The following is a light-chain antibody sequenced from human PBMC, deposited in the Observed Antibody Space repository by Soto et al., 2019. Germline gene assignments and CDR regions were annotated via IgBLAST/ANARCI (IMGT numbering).Light chain of an antibody. CDR1: NSDIGSYNL. CDR3: CSYAGSSTWV. V-gene: IGLV2-23*01. J-gene: IGLJ3*02. Sequence: QSALTQPASVSGSPGQSITISCTGTNSDIGSYNLVSWYQQHPGKAPKLMIYEGSKRPSGVSNRFSGSKSGNTASLTIYGLQAEDEADYYCCSYAGSSTWVFGGGTKLTVL. CDR2: EGS.